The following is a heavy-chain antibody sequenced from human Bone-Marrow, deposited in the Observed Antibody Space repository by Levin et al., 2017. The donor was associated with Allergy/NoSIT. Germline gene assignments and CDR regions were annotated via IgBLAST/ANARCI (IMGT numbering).Heavy chain of an antibody. Sequence: ASVKVSCKVSGYTLTELSMHWVRQAPGKGLEWMGGFDPEDGETIYAQKFQGRVTMTEDTSTDTAYMELSSLRSEDTAVYYCATEEHCSGGSCYRSYYMDVWGKGTTVTVSS. CDR3: ATEEHCSGGSCYRSYYMDV. CDR1: GYTLTELS. J-gene: IGHJ6*03. D-gene: IGHD2-15*01. V-gene: IGHV1-24*01. CDR2: FDPEDGET.